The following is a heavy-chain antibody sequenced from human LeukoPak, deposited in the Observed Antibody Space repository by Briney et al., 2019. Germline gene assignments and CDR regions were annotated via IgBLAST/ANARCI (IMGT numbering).Heavy chain of an antibody. V-gene: IGHV3-7*03. CDR1: GFTFSNFW. CDR2: IMQDGRDM. D-gene: IGHD6-25*01. Sequence: PGGSLRLSCTASGFTFSNFWMGWVRKAPGKGLEWVANIMQDGRDMRYVDSVRRRFTISRDNAKRLLYLQMNSLRDEDTAVYYCARSVVISPAAPYIWFDPWGQGTVVSVSS. J-gene: IGHJ5*02. CDR3: ARSVVISPAAPYIWFDP.